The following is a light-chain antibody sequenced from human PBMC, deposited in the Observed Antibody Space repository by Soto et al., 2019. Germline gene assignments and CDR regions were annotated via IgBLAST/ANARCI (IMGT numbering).Light chain of an antibody. Sequence: DIQMTQSPSSLSASVGDRVTITCRASQSISSYLNWYQQKPGRAPKLLIYAASSLQSGVPSRFSGSGSVTDFTLTLSSVQPEDFATYYCQQSYSTPLTFGGGTKVEIK. CDR2: AAS. J-gene: IGKJ4*01. CDR3: QQSYSTPLT. CDR1: QSISSY. V-gene: IGKV1-39*01.